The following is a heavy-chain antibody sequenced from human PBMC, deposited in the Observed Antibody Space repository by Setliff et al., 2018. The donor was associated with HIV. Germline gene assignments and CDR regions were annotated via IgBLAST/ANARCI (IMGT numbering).Heavy chain of an antibody. V-gene: IGHV4-59*01. CDR1: GVSTSSYY. CDR2: IFPGGAT. CDR3: AKSSPSIGYITDC. Sequence: SETLSLTCSVSGVSTSSYYWSWIRHSPGKGLEWIGIIFPGGATNYNPSLTSRVTISVDTSKNHLFLKLTSVTTADTAVYFCAKSSPSIGYITDCWGQGAPVTVSS. J-gene: IGHJ4*02. D-gene: IGHD5-12*01.